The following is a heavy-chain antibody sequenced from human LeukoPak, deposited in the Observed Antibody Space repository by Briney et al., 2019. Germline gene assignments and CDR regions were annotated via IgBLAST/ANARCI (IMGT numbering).Heavy chain of an antibody. J-gene: IGHJ6*03. CDR2: IHYSGST. Sequence: SETLSLTCTVSGGSISSSSYFWGWIRQPPGKGLEWIGSIHYSGSTYYNPSLRSRVTISVDTSENQFSLKVSSVTAADTAVYYCARQDQRLDYYNYFMDVWGKGTTVTVSS. CDR3: ARQDQRLDYYNYFMDV. D-gene: IGHD2-2*01. V-gene: IGHV4-39*01. CDR1: GGSISSSSYF.